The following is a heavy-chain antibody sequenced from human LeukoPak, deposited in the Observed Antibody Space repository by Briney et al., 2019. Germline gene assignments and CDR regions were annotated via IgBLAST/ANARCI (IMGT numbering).Heavy chain of an antibody. Sequence: SETLSFPCIVSDGSISTDYWSWILKPPGKKLQWIGNHYYSGSTNYNPSLKSRVTISVDTSKNQFFLKLSSVTAADTAVYYCARLRYYYTSGSYYGFDPWGQGTLVSVSS. CDR1: DGSISTDY. J-gene: IGHJ5*02. CDR2: HYYSGST. D-gene: IGHD3-10*01. V-gene: IGHV4-59*08. CDR3: ARLRYYYTSGSYYGFDP.